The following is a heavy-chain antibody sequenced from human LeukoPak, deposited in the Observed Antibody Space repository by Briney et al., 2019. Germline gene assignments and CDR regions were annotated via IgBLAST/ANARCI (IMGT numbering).Heavy chain of an antibody. CDR1: GGSFSGYY. CDR2: INHSGGT. Sequence: SETLSLTCAVYGGSFSGYYWSWIRQPPGKGLEWIGEINHSGGTNYNPSLKSRVAISVDTSKNQFSLKLSSVTAADTAVYYCARGRLLWFGELLYLVHWGQGTLVTVSS. J-gene: IGHJ4*02. D-gene: IGHD3-10*01. V-gene: IGHV4-34*01. CDR3: ARGRLLWFGELLYLVH.